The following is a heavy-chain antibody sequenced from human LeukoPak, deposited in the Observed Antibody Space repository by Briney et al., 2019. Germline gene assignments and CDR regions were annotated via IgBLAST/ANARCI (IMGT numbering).Heavy chain of an antibody. D-gene: IGHD1-1*01. CDR2: ISYDGSNK. V-gene: IGHV3-30*18. Sequence: PGGSLRLSCAASGFTFSSYGMHWVRQAPGKGLEWVAVISYDGSNKYYADSVKGRFTISRDNSKNTLYLQMNSLRAEDTAVYYCAKDIIWNAAPDAFDIWGQGTMVTVSS. CDR1: GFTFSSYG. CDR3: AKDIIWNAAPDAFDI. J-gene: IGHJ3*02.